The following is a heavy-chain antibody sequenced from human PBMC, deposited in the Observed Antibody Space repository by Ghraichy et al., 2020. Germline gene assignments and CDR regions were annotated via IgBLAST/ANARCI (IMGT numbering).Heavy chain of an antibody. D-gene: IGHD3-22*01. CDR1: GFTFSGYP. CDR3: ARGVDSSGYADAYDV. J-gene: IGHJ3*01. V-gene: IGHV3-30*01. Sequence: LNISCAASGFTFSGYPMHWLRQTPGKGLEWVAVVSPDGRDQYYPDSAKGRFTISRDNSKNTLFLQLDSLRVEDTAVYYCARGVDSSGYADAYDVWGQGTVLTVSS. CDR2: VSPDGRDQ.